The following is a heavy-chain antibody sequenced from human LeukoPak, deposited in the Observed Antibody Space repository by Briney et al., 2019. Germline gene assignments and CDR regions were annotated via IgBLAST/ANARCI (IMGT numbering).Heavy chain of an antibody. D-gene: IGHD2-21*02. Sequence: SETPSLTCAVYGGSFSGYYWSWIRQPPGKGLEWIGEINHSGSTNYNPSLKSRVTISVDTSKNQFSLKLSSVTAADTTVYYCARVDIVVVTAHDAFDIWGQGTMVTVSS. V-gene: IGHV4-34*01. CDR2: INHSGST. CDR3: ARVDIVVVTAHDAFDI. CDR1: GGSFSGYY. J-gene: IGHJ3*02.